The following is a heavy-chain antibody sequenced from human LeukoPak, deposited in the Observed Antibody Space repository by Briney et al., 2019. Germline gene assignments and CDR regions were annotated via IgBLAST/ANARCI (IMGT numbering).Heavy chain of an antibody. D-gene: IGHD1-26*01. CDR1: GFTFSSYI. CDR3: ARDPRGIHFDY. J-gene: IGHJ4*02. Sequence: GGSLRLSCAASGFTFSSYIFSWVRQAPGKGLEWFSYISGNSDTIYYAGSVKGRFFISRDNAKNSLYLQMNSLTAEDAAVYYCARDPRGIHFDYWGQGTRVIVSA. V-gene: IGHV3-48*04. CDR2: ISGNSDTI.